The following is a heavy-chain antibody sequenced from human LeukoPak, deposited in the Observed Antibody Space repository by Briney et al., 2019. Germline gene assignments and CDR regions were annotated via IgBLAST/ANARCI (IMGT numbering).Heavy chain of an antibody. CDR3: ARVGYIYYGSGTHYYFDY. D-gene: IGHD3-10*01. V-gene: IGHV3-66*01. CDR1: EFTFSKTY. J-gene: IGHJ4*02. CDR2: IYSGETT. Sequence: GGSLRLSCATSEFTFSKTYMSWVRQAPGAGLEWVSIIYSGETTYYADSVKGRFIISRDNSTNTLSLQMNSLRVEDTAVYYCARVGYIYYGSGTHYYFDYWGQGTLVTVSS.